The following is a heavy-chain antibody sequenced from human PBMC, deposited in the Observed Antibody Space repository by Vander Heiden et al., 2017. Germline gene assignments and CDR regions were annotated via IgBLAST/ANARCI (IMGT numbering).Heavy chain of an antibody. J-gene: IGHJ4*02. CDR1: GGSIDRRNSY. Sequence: QLQLQESGPGLVRPSEGLPLTCTVSGGSIDRRNSYWGWLRQPPDQGLDWVGWIYFSGSTYYNPSLRSRCTISVDTSRNQLPLKLTSVTAADTALYFCARPQGRYYASGPFDYWGQGTLVTVSS. D-gene: IGHD3-10*01. CDR2: IYFSGST. CDR3: ARPQGRYYASGPFDY. V-gene: IGHV4-39*01.